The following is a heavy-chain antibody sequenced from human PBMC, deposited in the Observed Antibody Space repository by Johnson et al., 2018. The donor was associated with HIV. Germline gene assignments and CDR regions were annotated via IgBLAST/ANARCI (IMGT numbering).Heavy chain of an antibody. Sequence: QVQLVESGGGVVQPGGSLRLSCAASGFTFSSYGMHWVRQAPGKGLEWVAFIRYDGSNKYYADSVKGRFTISRDNSKNTLYLQMNSLRVEDTALYYCAREGPGYSSGWYAFDLWGQGTMVTVSS. V-gene: IGHV3-30*02. J-gene: IGHJ3*01. CDR2: IRYDGSNK. D-gene: IGHD6-19*01. CDR1: GFTFSSYG. CDR3: AREGPGYSSGWYAFDL.